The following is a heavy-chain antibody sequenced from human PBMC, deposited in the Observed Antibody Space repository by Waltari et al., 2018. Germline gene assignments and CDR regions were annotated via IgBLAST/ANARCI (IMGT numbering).Heavy chain of an antibody. CDR3: ARGLRYYDFWSGYYPS. J-gene: IGHJ3*01. Sequence: QVQLQQWGAGLLKPSETLSLTCAVYGGSFSGYYWSWIRQPPGKGLEWIGEINHSGSTNYHPSLKSRVTISVDTSKNQFSLKLSSVTAADTAVYYCARGLRYYDFWSGYYPSWGQGTMVTVSS. D-gene: IGHD3-3*01. CDR2: INHSGST. V-gene: IGHV4-34*01. CDR1: GGSFSGYY.